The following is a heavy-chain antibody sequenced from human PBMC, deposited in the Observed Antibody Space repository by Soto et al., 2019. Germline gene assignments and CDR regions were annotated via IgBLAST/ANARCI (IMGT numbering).Heavy chain of an antibody. CDR2: ISTSIDAT. CDR1: GFSFSNYA. CDR3: AKDRTVAARNFDY. Sequence: LRLSCAASGFSFSNYAMHWVRQAPGNGLEWVSSISTSIDATYYADSVKGRFTISRDDSKNTLYLQMNSLRAEDSAVYYCAKDRTVAARNFDYWGQGTQVTVSS. J-gene: IGHJ4*02. V-gene: IGHV3-23*01. D-gene: IGHD6-6*01.